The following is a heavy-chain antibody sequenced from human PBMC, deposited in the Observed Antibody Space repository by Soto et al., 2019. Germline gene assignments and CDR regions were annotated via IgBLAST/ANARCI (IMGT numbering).Heavy chain of an antibody. D-gene: IGHD4-17*01. CDR1: GFTFSGSA. Sequence: GGSLRLSCAASGFTFSGSAMHWVRQASGKGLEWVGRIRSKANSYATAYAASVKGRFTISRDDSKNTAYLQMNSLKTEDTAVYYCTRTPLYGDLEYYYYKDVWGKGTTVTVSS. J-gene: IGHJ6*03. V-gene: IGHV3-73*01. CDR3: TRTPLYGDLEYYYYKDV. CDR2: IRSKANSYAT.